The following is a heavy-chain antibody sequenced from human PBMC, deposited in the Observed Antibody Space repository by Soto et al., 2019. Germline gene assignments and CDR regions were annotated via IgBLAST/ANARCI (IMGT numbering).Heavy chain of an antibody. D-gene: IGHD3-10*01. CDR1: GGSISSGW. V-gene: IGHV4-4*02. J-gene: IGHJ5*02. CDR2: ILYSGST. CDR3: SSRVTDAPT. Sequence: QVQLQESGPGLVKPSGTLSLTCGVSGGSISSGWWTWVRQPPGKGLEWIGEILYSGSTNYNSSLKSRVTISIDKSKNHFSLNLTSVTAADTAGYYCSSRVTDAPTWGQGTLVTGSS.